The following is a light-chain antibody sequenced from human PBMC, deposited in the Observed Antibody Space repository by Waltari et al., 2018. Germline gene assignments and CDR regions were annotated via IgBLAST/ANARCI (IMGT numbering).Light chain of an antibody. V-gene: IGKV1-5*03. J-gene: IGKJ1*01. CDR2: KAS. CDR1: QSISSW. Sequence: DVQMTQSPSILAASVGDRVTITCRASQSISSWLAWYQQKPGKAPELLIYKASTLQNGVPSRFSGSGFGTEFTLTITTLQPDDFATYYCQNYETNSPAWTFGQGTKVE. CDR3: QNYETNSPAWT.